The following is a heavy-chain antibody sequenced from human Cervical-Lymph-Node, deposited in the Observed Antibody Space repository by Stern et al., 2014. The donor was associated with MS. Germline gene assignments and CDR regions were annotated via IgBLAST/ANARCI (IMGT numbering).Heavy chain of an antibody. Sequence: VQLEESGPGLVKPSETLSLTCTVSGGSITNRDYWGWIRQSPGKGLERIGSDYYSGITYYSPSHESRATISIDAYRNEFFLTLNAVTATDTAVYFCARGVTAVTNYVPNWCFDLWGRGTLVTVSS. J-gene: IGHJ2*01. CDR1: GGSITNRDY. V-gene: IGHV4-39*02. D-gene: IGHD4-11*01. CDR3: ARGVTAVTNYVPNWCFDL. CDR2: DYYSGIT.